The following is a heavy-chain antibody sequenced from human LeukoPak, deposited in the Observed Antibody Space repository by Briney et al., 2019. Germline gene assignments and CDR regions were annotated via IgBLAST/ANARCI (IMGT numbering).Heavy chain of an antibody. J-gene: IGHJ4*02. V-gene: IGHV1-2*02. CDR3: AREPPPDYDFWSRHLDY. D-gene: IGHD3-3*01. CDR1: GYTFTGYY. CDR2: INPNSGGT. Sequence: GASVKVSCKASGYTFTGYYMHWVRQAPGQGLEWMGWINPNSGGTNYAQKFQGRVTMTRDTSISTAYMELSRLRPDDTAVYYCAREPPPDYDFWSRHLDYWGQGTLVTVSS.